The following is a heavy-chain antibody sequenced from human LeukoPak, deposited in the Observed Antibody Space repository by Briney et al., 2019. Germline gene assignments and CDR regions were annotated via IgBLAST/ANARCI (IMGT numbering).Heavy chain of an antibody. V-gene: IGHV7-4-1*02. Sequence: ASVKVSCKASGYTFTSYAMNWVRQAPGQGLEWMGWINTNTGNPTYAQGFTGRFVFSLDTSVSTAYLQISSLKAEDTAVYYCARDLGTAMVTGPHYYYYYGMDVWGQGTTVTVSS. CDR2: INTNTGNP. D-gene: IGHD5-18*01. CDR3: ARDLGTAMVTGPHYYYYYGMDV. J-gene: IGHJ6*02. CDR1: GYTFTSYA.